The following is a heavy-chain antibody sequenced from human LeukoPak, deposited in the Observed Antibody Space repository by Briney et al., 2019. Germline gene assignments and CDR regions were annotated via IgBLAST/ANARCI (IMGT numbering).Heavy chain of an antibody. CDR1: GFNFCGAW. Sequence: PGGFLRVSCAASGFNFCGAWMSWVRQVPGKGLEWVGRIKSKIDGRRTDYAAPVKGRFSASRDDSNNTLVLQMNSMKSEDTSVYHCPTIQCARTMSFDYWGQGTLVTVSS. V-gene: IGHV3-15*01. CDR2: IKSKIDGRRT. J-gene: IGHJ4*02. CDR3: PTIQCARTMSFDY.